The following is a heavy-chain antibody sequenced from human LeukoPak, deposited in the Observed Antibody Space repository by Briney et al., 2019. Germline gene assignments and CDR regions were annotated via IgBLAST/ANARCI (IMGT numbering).Heavy chain of an antibody. CDR2: IKSKTDGGTT. V-gene: IGHV3-15*01. D-gene: IGHD3-10*01. CDR1: GFTFSNAW. J-gene: IGHJ4*02. Sequence: GGSLRLSCAASGFTFSNAWMSWVRQAPGKGLEWVGRIKSKTDGGTTDYAAPVKGRFTISRDDSKNTLYLQMNSLKTEDTAVYYCARVPNKTYGSGSYPTGPGDYWGQGTLVTVSS. CDR3: ARVPNKTYGSGSYPTGPGDY.